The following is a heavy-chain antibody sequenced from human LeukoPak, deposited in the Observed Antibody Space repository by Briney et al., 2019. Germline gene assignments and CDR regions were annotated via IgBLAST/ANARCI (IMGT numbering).Heavy chain of an antibody. CDR1: GFSFSSYW. D-gene: IGHD2-15*01. V-gene: IGHV3-74*01. CDR3: TTLTKVVGRDY. Sequence: GGSLRLSCAASGFSFSSYWMFWVRQGPGKGLDWVSRINTDGSSTSYADSVKGRFTISRDNAKNTLYLQMNSLRAEDTAVYYCTTLTKVVGRDYWGQGTLVTVSS. J-gene: IGHJ4*02. CDR2: INTDGSST.